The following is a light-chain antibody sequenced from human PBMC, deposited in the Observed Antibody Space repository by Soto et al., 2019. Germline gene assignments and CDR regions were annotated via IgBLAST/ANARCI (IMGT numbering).Light chain of an antibody. J-gene: IGLJ2*01. Sequence: QSALTQPASVSGSPGQSITISCTGTSSDVGSYNYVSWYQQHPGKAPKLMIYEVRNRPSGVSNRFSGSKSGNTASLTISGLQAEDEADYYCSSYTSSSTYVVFGGGTKLTVL. V-gene: IGLV2-14*01. CDR3: SSYTSSSTYVV. CDR1: SSDVGSYNY. CDR2: EVR.